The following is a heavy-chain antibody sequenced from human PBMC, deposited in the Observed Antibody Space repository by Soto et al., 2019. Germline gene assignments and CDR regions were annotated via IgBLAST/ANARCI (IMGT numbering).Heavy chain of an antibody. V-gene: IGHV1-3*01. J-gene: IGHJ4*02. CDR3: TSGRYPPGFY. Sequence: GASVKVSCKASGYTFTRYTMNWVRQAPGQRLEWMGWINPDNGNTKSSQKFQDRVIITRDTSASTAYMDLSSLRAEDTAVYYCTSGRYPPGFYCGQGTLVTVSS. D-gene: IGHD2-15*01. CDR2: INPDNGNT. CDR1: GYTFTRYT.